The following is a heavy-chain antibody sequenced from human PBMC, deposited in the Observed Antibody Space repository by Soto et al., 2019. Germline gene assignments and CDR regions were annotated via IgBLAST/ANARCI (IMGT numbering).Heavy chain of an antibody. CDR3: ARTYDFLSGYYAHFDY. CDR1: GGSIRSYY. J-gene: IGHJ4*02. D-gene: IGHD3-3*01. Sequence: SETLSLTCTVSGGSIRSYYWSWIRQSPGKGLEWIAYIYNSGSTNYNPSLRSRVTISVDTSQNQFSLNLYSVTTADTAVYYCARTYDFLSGYYAHFDYWGQGTPVTVSS. V-gene: IGHV4-59*01. CDR2: IYNSGST.